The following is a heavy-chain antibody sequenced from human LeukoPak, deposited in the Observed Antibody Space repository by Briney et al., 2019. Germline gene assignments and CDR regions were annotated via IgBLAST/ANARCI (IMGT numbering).Heavy chain of an antibody. Sequence: SETLSLTCTVSGYSISSGYYWDWIRQPPGMGLEWIGSIYHTGNTYYNASLKSRVTISVDTSKNQFSLKLSSATAADTAMYYSARGYLNWAMIPYYWGQGSLVTVSS. V-gene: IGHV4-38-2*02. CDR3: ARGYLNWAMIPYY. CDR1: GYSISSGYY. J-gene: IGHJ4*02. D-gene: IGHD3-22*01. CDR2: IYHTGNT.